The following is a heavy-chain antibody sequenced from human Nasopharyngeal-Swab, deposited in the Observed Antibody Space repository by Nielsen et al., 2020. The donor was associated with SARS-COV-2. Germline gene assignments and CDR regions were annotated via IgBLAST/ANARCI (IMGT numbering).Heavy chain of an antibody. J-gene: IGHJ6*02. CDR3: ARDQARLLYGMDV. CDR1: GGSISSYY. CDR2: IYYSGST. V-gene: IGHV4-30-4*01. D-gene: IGHD2/OR15-2a*01. Sequence: SETLSLTCTVSGGSISSYYWSWIRQPPGKGLEWIGYIYYSGSTYYNPSLKSRVTISVDTSKNQFSLKLSSVTAADTAVYYCARDQARLLYGMDVWGQGTTVTVSS.